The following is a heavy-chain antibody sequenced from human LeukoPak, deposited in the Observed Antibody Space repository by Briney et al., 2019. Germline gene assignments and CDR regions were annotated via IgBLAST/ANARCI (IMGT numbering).Heavy chain of an antibody. V-gene: IGHV4-59*08. CDR2: IYYSGST. Sequence: SETLSLTCTVSGGSINSYFWSWIRQPPGKGLEWIGYIYYSGSTNYNPSLKSRLTISVDTSKNQFSLKLSSVTAVDTAVYYCARHDEDGRNFAYWGQGILVTISS. CDR3: ARHDEDGRNFAY. CDR1: GGSINSYF. J-gene: IGHJ4*02. D-gene: IGHD2-15*01.